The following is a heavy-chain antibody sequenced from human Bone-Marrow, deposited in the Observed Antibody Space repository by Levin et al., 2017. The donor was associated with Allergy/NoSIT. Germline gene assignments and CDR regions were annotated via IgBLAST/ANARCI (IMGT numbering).Heavy chain of an antibody. D-gene: IGHD5-18*01. Sequence: SVKVSCKASGGTFSSDAISWVRQAPGQGLEWMGVLIPIFETANYDQKFQGRVTITADESTSVAYLALPSLRSEETAGEYCARGDGEWIHRSGGQGTLVIVSS. CDR1: GGTFSSDA. CDR3: ARGDGEWIHRS. CDR2: LIPIFETA. V-gene: IGHV1-69*13. J-gene: IGHJ4*02.